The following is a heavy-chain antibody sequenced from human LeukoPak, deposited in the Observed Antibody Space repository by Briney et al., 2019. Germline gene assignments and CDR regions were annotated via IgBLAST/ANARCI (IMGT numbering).Heavy chain of an antibody. CDR1: GFTFIDYY. D-gene: IGHD1-26*01. Sequence: PGGSRRFSWAASGFTFIDYYMGWIRRAPGKGRKGVSYISSSGSTIYYADSVKGRFTISRDNAKNSLYLQMNSLRAEDTAVYYCARAGGGSARYYFDYWGQGTLVTVSS. CDR2: ISSSGSTI. CDR3: ARAGGGSARYYFDY. J-gene: IGHJ4*02. V-gene: IGHV3-11*01.